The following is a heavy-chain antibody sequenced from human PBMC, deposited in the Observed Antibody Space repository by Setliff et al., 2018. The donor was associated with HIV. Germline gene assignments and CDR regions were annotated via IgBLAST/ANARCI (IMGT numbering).Heavy chain of an antibody. V-gene: IGHV4-39*01. D-gene: IGHD3-22*01. CDR1: GASISSHNYH. CDR3: ARHVKRYYYDTSGPYYMDV. CDR2: IYYSGST. Sequence: SETLSLTCTVSGASISSHNYHWGWIRQPPGKGLEWIGTIYYSGSTYSNPSLKSRVTISVDTSKNQFSLKLRSMTAADTAVYYCARHVKRYYYDTSGPYYMDV. J-gene: IGHJ6*03.